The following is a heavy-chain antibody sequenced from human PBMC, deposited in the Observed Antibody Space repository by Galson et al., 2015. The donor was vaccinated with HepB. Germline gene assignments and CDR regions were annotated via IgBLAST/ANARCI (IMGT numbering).Heavy chain of an antibody. CDR2: MKQDGSKK. J-gene: IGHJ4*02. Sequence: SLRLSCAASGFTSSSYWMSWIRQAPGKGLEWVANMKQDGSKKYYVDSVKGRFTISRDNAKNSLYLQMNSLRAEDTAVYYCARESMAAYYFDYWGQGTLVTVSS. V-gene: IGHV3-7*03. CDR1: GFTSSSYW. CDR3: ARESMAAYYFDY. D-gene: IGHD2/OR15-2a*01.